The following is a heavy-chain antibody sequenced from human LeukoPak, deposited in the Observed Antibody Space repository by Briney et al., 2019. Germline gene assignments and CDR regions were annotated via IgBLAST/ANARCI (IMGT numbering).Heavy chain of an antibody. J-gene: IGHJ4*02. CDR2: ITGSGGST. CDR1: GFTFSSYA. V-gene: IGHV3-23*01. D-gene: IGHD6-13*01. Sequence: GGSLRLSCAASGFTFSSYAVSWVRQAPGKGLEWVSTITGSGGSTYYADSVKGRFTISRDNSQNTLYLQMNSLRAEDTAVYYCATRIAGGGYWGQGTLVTVSS. CDR3: ATRIAGGGY.